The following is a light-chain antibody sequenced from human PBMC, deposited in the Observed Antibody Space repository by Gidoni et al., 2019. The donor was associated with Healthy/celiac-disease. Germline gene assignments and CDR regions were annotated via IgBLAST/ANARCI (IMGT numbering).Light chain of an antibody. CDR3: SSYAGSTVV. Sequence: QSAPTQPPSASGSPGQSVTIPCTGTSSDVGGYNYVSWYQQHPGKAPKLMIYEVSKRPSGVPDRFSGSKSGNTASLTVSGLQAEDEADYYCSSYAGSTVVFGGGTKLTVL. CDR1: SSDVGGYNY. V-gene: IGLV2-8*01. CDR2: EVS. J-gene: IGLJ2*01.